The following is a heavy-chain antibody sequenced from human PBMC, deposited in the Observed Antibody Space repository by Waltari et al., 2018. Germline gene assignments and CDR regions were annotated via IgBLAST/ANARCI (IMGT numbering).Heavy chain of an antibody. D-gene: IGHD6-13*01. CDR3: ARGALLYSSSWNDYFDY. Sequence: GSLRLSCAASGFTVSSNYMSWVRQAPGKGLEWVSVIYSGGSTYYADSVKGRFTISRDNSKNTLYLQMNSLRAEDTAVYYCARGALLYSSSWNDYFDYWGQGTLVTVSS. CDR2: IYSGGST. V-gene: IGHV3-53*01. J-gene: IGHJ4*02. CDR1: GFTVSSNY.